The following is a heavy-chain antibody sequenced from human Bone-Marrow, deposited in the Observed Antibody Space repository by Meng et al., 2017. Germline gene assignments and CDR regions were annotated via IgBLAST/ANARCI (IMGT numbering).Heavy chain of an antibody. CDR1: GFAFDDYG. D-gene: IGHD3-10*01. CDR3: ARAKVRGVIITTFDY. Sequence: GGSLRLSCTASGFAFDDYGMSWVRQVPGMGLEWVSGITWNGGSTGYADSVKGRFIISRDNAKNSLYLQMNSLRAEDTALYYCARAKVRGVIITTFDYWGQGTLVTVSS. CDR2: ITWNGGST. J-gene: IGHJ4*02. V-gene: IGHV3-20*04.